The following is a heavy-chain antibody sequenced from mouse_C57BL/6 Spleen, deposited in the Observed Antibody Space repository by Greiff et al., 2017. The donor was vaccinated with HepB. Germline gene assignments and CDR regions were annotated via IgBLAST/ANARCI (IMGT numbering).Heavy chain of an antibody. Sequence: QVQLKQSGAELVKPGASVKLSCKASGYTFTEYTIHWVKQRSGQGLEWIGWFYPGSGSIKYNEKFKDKATLTADKSSSTVYMELSRLTSEDSAVYFCARHEEASPSYYYAMDYWGQGTSVTVSS. V-gene: IGHV1-62-2*01. CDR3: ARHEEASPSYYYAMDY. J-gene: IGHJ4*01. CDR1: GYTFTEYT. CDR2: FYPGSGSI.